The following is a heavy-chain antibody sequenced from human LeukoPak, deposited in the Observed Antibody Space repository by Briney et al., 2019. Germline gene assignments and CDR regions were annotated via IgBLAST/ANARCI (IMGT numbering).Heavy chain of an antibody. J-gene: IGHJ6*02. Sequence: QTGGSLRLSCAASGFTLSTYSINWVRQAPGKGLERVSAISGSGSSTYYADSVKGRFTISRDNSKNTLFLQMNSLRAEDTAPYYCAKSVAIYFYYGLDVWGQGTTVTVSS. CDR3: AKSVAIYFYYGLDV. CDR1: GFTLSTYS. CDR2: ISGSGSST. V-gene: IGHV3-23*01. D-gene: IGHD3-3*01.